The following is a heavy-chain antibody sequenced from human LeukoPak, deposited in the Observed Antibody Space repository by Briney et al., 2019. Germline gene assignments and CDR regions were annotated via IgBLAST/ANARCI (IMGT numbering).Heavy chain of an antibody. Sequence: PSQTLSLTCTVSGGSISSGGYYWSWIRQHPGKGLEWIGYIYYSGSTNYNPSLKSRVTISVDTSKNKFSLKLSSVTAADTAVYYCARPGYSSGFSDWGQGTLVTVSS. CDR3: ARPGYSSGFSD. V-gene: IGHV4-31*03. D-gene: IGHD6-19*01. CDR2: IYYSGST. J-gene: IGHJ4*02. CDR1: GGSISSGGYY.